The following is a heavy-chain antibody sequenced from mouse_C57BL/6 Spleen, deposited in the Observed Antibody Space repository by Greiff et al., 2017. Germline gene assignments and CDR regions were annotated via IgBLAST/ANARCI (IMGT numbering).Heavy chain of an antibody. CDR2: IRLKSDNYAT. CDR3: SVGGFDY. Sequence: EVKVEESGGGLVQPGGSMKLSCVASGFTFSNYWMNWVRQSPEQGLEWVAQIRLKSDNYATNHAVSVKGRFTISRNDSKSSVYLQINNLRAEDTGIYYCSVGGFDYWGQGTTLTVSS. J-gene: IGHJ2*01. CDR1: GFTFSNYW. V-gene: IGHV6-3*01.